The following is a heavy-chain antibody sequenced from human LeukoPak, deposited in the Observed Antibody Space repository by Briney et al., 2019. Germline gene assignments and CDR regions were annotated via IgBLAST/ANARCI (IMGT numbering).Heavy chain of an antibody. Sequence: SGPTLVEPTQTLTLTCTFSGFSLSTRGVGVGWIRQPPGKALEWLGFIYWDDDERYRPSLKSRLTITKDTFKNQVVLTMTNMDPVDTATYYCVRRPASSGAYSYFDYWGQGTLVTVSS. V-gene: IGHV2-5*02. CDR3: VRRPASSGAYSYFDY. D-gene: IGHD6-19*01. CDR1: GFSLSTRGVG. J-gene: IGHJ4*02. CDR2: IYWDDDE.